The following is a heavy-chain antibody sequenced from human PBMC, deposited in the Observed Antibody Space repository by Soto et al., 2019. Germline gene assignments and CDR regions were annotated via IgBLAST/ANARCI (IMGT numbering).Heavy chain of an antibody. V-gene: IGHV1-69*06. J-gene: IGHJ6*02. Sequence: SVKVSCKASGGTLSSNAFSWVRQAPGQRLEWMGGIMPIFGTTNYAQKFQGTVTITADKSTSTVYMELRSLGPDDTAVYYCASYTKPNSGYNLDSPEYAAIDVSGQRITV. CDR1: GGTLSSNA. CDR2: IMPIFGTT. D-gene: IGHD2-2*02. CDR3: ASYTKPNSGYNLDSPEYAAIDV.